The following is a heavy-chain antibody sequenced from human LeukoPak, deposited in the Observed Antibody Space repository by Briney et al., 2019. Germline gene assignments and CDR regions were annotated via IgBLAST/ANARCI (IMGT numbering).Heavy chain of an antibody. Sequence: ASVKVSCKVSGYTLNELSIHWVRQAPGEGLEWMGGYDPEDGETIYTQKFQGRVTMTEDISTDTAFMELSSLRSEDTAVYYCTTPRYFYGSGRYPFDFWGQGTLVTVSS. V-gene: IGHV1-24*01. CDR2: YDPEDGET. CDR3: TTPRYFYGSGRYPFDF. D-gene: IGHD3-10*01. CDR1: GYTLNELS. J-gene: IGHJ4*02.